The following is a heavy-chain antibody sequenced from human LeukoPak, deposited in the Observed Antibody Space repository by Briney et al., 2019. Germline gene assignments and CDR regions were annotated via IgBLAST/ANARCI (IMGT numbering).Heavy chain of an antibody. V-gene: IGHV4-39*07. J-gene: IGHJ5*02. CDR2: IYYSGST. Sequence: SETLSLTCTVSGGSISSSSYYWGWIRQPPGKGLEWIGSIYYSGSTNYNPSLKSRVTMSVDTSKNQFSLKLSSVTAADTAVYYCAREEYDYVWGSYRPNWFDPWGQGTLVTVSS. D-gene: IGHD3-16*02. CDR1: GGSISSSSYY. CDR3: AREEYDYVWGSYRPNWFDP.